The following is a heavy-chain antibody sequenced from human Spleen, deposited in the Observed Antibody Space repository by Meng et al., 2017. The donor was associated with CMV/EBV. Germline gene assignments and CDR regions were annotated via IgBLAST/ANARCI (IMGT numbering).Heavy chain of an antibody. CDR1: GFTFSHYG. CDR3: AKDSTRRVTGTPNDFDP. J-gene: IGHJ5*02. D-gene: IGHD1/OR15-1a*01. CDR2: IRHDESIK. Sequence: GESLKISCAASGFTFSHYGMHWVRQAPGKGLEWVAFIRHDESIKYYADSVKGRFTVFRDNSKNTVYLQVNSLRPEDTAMYYCAKDSTRRVTGTPNDFDPWGQGTLVTVSS. V-gene: IGHV3-30*02.